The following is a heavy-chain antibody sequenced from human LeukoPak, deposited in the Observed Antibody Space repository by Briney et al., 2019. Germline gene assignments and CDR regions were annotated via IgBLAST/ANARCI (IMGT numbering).Heavy chain of an antibody. CDR2: IIPIFGTA. D-gene: IGHD2-21*02. CDR1: GGTFSSYA. CDR3: ARDMAYCGGDCYHFDY. Sequence: SVKVSCKASGGTFSSYAISWVRQAPGQGLEWMGRIIPIFGTANYAQKFQGRVTITTDESTSTAYMELSSLRSEDTAVDYCARDMAYCGGDCYHFDYWGQGTLVTVSS. V-gene: IGHV1-69*05. J-gene: IGHJ4*02.